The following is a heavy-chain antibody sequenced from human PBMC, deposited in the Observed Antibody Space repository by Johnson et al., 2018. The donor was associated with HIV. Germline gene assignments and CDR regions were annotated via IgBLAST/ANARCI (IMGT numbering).Heavy chain of an antibody. J-gene: IGHJ1*01. D-gene: IGHD3-16*01. Sequence: VRLVESGGELVQPGGSLRLSCAASGFTFSSYAMHWFRQATGKGLEWVSAIGTAGDTSYPGSVKGRFTISRDNAKKSLYLQMNSLRAEDTAVYYCTKMGALGPRCAMWG. CDR3: TKMGALGPRCAM. CDR1: GFTFSSYA. CDR2: IGTAGDT. V-gene: IGHV3-13*01.